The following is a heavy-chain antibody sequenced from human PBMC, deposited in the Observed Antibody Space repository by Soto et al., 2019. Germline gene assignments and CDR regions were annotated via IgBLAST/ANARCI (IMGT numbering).Heavy chain of an antibody. CDR2: ISAYNGNT. Sequence: ASVKVSCKASGYTFTSYGISWVLQAPGQGLEWMGWISAYNGNTNYAQKLQGRVTMTTDTSTSTAYMELRSLRSDDTAVYYCARYRPSDSSGYYFNYYYGMDVWGQGTTVTVSS. CDR1: GYTFTSYG. J-gene: IGHJ6*02. V-gene: IGHV1-18*04. CDR3: ARYRPSDSSGYYFNYYYGMDV. D-gene: IGHD3-22*01.